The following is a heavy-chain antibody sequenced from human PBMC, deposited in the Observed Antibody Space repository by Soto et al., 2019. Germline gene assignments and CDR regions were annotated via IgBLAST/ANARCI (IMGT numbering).Heavy chain of an antibody. Sequence: QVQLVQSGAEVKKPGASVKVSCKASGYTFTSYAMHGVRQAPGQRLEWMGWINAGNGNTKYSQKFQGRVSITRDTSASTAYMELSSLRSEDTAVYYCATGIAVAVSVCCPFDPWGQGPLVTVSS. CDR3: ATGIAVAVSVCCPFDP. CDR2: INAGNGNT. CDR1: GYTFTSYA. J-gene: IGHJ5*02. V-gene: IGHV1-3*01. D-gene: IGHD6-19*01.